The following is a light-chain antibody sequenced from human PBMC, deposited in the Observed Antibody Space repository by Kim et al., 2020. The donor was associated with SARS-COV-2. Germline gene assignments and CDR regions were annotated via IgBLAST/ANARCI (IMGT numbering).Light chain of an antibody. V-gene: IGKV1-12*01. CDR3: QQAHSFPHT. CDR2: GAS. J-gene: IGKJ2*01. CDR1: QGISNW. Sequence: SASVGDRVTIICRASQGISNWLVWYQQKPGKAPKLLIYGASILQSGVPSKFSGSGSGTDFTLTITNLQPEDSATYYCQQAHSFPHTFGQGTKLEI.